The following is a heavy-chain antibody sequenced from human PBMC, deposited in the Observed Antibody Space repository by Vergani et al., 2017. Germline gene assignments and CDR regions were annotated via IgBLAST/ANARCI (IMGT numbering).Heavy chain of an antibody. D-gene: IGHD6-13*01. CDR2: ISYDGSNK. CDR3: ATGIAAAVNWFDP. V-gene: IGHV3-30-3*01. Sequence: QVQLVESGGGVVQPGRSLRLSCAASGFTFSSYAMHWVRQAPGKGLEWVAVISYDGSNKYYADSVKGRFTISRDNSKNTLYLQMNSLRAEDTAVYYCATGIAAAVNWFDPWGQGTLDTVSS. J-gene: IGHJ5*02. CDR1: GFTFSSYA.